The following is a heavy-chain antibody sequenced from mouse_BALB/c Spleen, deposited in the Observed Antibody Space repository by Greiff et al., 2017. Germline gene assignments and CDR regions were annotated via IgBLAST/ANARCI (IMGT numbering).Heavy chain of an antibody. CDR2: INPGSGGT. D-gene: IGHD2-4*01. CDR1: GYAFTNYL. Sequence: VQRVESGAELVRPGTSVKVSCKASGYAFTNYLIEWVKQRPGQGLEWIGVINPGSGGTNYNEKFKGKATLTADKSSSTAYMQLSSLTSDDSAVYFCARRSYYDYDYAMDYWGQGTSVTVSS. J-gene: IGHJ4*01. V-gene: IGHV1-54*01. CDR3: ARRSYYDYDYAMDY.